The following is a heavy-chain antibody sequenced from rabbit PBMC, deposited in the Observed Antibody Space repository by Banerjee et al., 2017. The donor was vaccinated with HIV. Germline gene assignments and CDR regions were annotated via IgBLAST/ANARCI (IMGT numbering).Heavy chain of an antibody. CDR3: VRDRTYGYAGYAYAINL. CDR1: GFDISNYYM. V-gene: IGHV1S45*01. D-gene: IGHD6-1*01. CDR2: IYAGKGNT. J-gene: IGHJ4*01. Sequence: QEQLVETGGGLVQPGGSLTLSCKASGFDISNYYMSWVRQAPGKGLEWIGIIYAGKGNTDYASWVNGRFTISKTSSTTVTLQMTSLTAADTATYFCVRDRTYGYAGYAYAINLWGQGTLVTVS.